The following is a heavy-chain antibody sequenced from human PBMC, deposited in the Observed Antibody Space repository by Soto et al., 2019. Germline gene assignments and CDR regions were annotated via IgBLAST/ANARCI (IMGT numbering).Heavy chain of an antibody. CDR1: GYSFSTYW. Sequence: GASLKISCTGSGYSFSTYWIAWVRQMPGKGLESMGIIYPGDSDTRYSPSFQGQFTISADTSTKTAYLQWSSLKDSDTAIYYCARDSGYGSGASVNHYLDYWGHGTRVTVSS. V-gene: IGHV5-51*01. J-gene: IGHJ4*01. CDR3: ARDSGYGSGASVNHYLDY. D-gene: IGHD3-10*01. CDR2: IYPGDSDT.